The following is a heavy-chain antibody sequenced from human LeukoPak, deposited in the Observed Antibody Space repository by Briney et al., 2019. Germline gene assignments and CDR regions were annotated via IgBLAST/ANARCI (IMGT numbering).Heavy chain of an antibody. J-gene: IGHJ4*02. V-gene: IGHV3-23*01. Sequence: PRGSLRLSCAASGFTFSSYAMSWVRQAPGKGLEWVSAISGRGANTYYADSVKGRFTISRDNSKNTLYMQMNSLRAEDTAVYYCAKAVVIVPTATPFDYWGQGTLVTVSS. CDR1: GFTFSSYA. D-gene: IGHD2-2*01. CDR2: ISGRGANT. CDR3: AKAVVIVPTATPFDY.